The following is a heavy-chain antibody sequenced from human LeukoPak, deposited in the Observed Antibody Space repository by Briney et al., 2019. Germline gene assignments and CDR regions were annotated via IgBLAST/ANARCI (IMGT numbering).Heavy chain of an antibody. CDR1: GYSFTSYW. Sequence: GESLRISCKGSGYSFTSYWISWVRQMPGKGLEWMGRIDPSDSYTNYSPSFQGLVTISADKSISTAYLQWSSLKASDTAMYYCATHPAYCSGGSCYGNWFDPWGQGTLVTVSS. CDR2: IDPSDSYT. J-gene: IGHJ5*02. V-gene: IGHV5-10-1*01. CDR3: ATHPAYCSGGSCYGNWFDP. D-gene: IGHD2-15*01.